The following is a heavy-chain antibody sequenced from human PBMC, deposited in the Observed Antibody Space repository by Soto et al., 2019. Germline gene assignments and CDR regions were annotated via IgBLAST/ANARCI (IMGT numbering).Heavy chain of an antibody. V-gene: IGHV4-39*01. J-gene: IGHJ4*02. CDR2: IYYSGST. Sequence: SETLSLTCTVSGGSISSSSYYWGWIRQPPGKGLEWIGSIYYSGSTYYNPSLKSRVTISVDTSKNQFSLKLSSVTAADTAIYYCARHFPYRPYDYWGQGTLVTVS. CDR3: ARHFPYRPYDY. D-gene: IGHD1-26*01. CDR1: GGSISSSSYY.